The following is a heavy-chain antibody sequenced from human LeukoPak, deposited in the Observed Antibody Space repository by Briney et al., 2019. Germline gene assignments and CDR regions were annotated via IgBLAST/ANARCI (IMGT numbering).Heavy chain of an antibody. V-gene: IGHV3-30*02. CDR2: IRYDGSNK. CDR3: AKYDSYGLPLDY. J-gene: IGHJ4*02. CDR1: GFTFSSYG. D-gene: IGHD5-18*01. Sequence: GGSLRLSCAASGFTFSSYGMHWVRQAPGKGLEWVAFIRYDGSNKYYADSVKGRFTISRDNSKNTLYLQMNSQRAEDTAVYYCAKYDSYGLPLDYWGQGTLVTVSS.